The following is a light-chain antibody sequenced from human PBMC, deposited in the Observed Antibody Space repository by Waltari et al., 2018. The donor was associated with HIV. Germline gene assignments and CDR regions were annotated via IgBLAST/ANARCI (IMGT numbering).Light chain of an antibody. CDR2: NTN. Sequence: QSELTQPPPASGTPGQRLTISCSGSNSRIGTNTVNWYQPLPGTAPKPLIFNTNQRPSGVPDRFSGSKSGTSASLAISGLQSEDEADYFCAVWDDSLNGLWVFGGGTKVTVL. J-gene: IGLJ3*02. V-gene: IGLV1-44*01. CDR3: AVWDDSLNGLWV. CDR1: NSRIGTNT.